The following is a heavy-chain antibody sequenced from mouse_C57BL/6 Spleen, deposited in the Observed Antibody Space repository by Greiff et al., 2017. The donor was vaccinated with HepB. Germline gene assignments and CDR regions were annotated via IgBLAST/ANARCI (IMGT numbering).Heavy chain of an antibody. CDR1: GFNIKDYY. CDR3: ASHYGSSYAWFAY. Sequence: EVQLQQSGAELVKPGASVKLSCTASGFNIKDYYMHWVKQRTEQGLEWIGRIDPEDGENKYAPKFQGKATITADTSSNTAYLQLSSLTSEDTAVYYCASHYGSSYAWFAYWGQGTLVTVSA. V-gene: IGHV14-2*01. CDR2: IDPEDGEN. D-gene: IGHD1-1*01. J-gene: IGHJ3*01.